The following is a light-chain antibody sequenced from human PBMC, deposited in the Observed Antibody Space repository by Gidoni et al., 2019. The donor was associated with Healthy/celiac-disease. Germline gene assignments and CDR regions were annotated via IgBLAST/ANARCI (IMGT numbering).Light chain of an antibody. V-gene: IGKV2-28*01. CDR3: MQALHLFT. CDR2: LGS. CDR1: QSRLHSNGYNY. J-gene: IGKJ3*01. Sequence: DIVMTQSPLSLPVTPGEPASISCRSSQSRLHSNGYNYLDWYLQKPGQSPQLLIYLGSNRASGVPDRLSGSGSGTDFTLKISRVEDEDVGVYYCMQALHLFTFXPXTKVDIK.